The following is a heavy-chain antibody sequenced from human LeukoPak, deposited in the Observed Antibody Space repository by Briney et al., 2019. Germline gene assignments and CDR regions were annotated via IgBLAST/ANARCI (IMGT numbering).Heavy chain of an antibody. CDR1: GFTLSDHW. V-gene: IGHV3-7*04. D-gene: IGHD6-19*01. Sequence: GGSLRLSCEASGFTLSDHWMTWVRHAPGKGLEWVAYIKQDGSEKYYVDSVKGRFTISRDNSKNSLYLQMNSLRAEDTAVYYCARGGWSLDYWGQGTLVTASS. CDR3: ARGGWSLDY. J-gene: IGHJ4*02. CDR2: IKQDGSEK.